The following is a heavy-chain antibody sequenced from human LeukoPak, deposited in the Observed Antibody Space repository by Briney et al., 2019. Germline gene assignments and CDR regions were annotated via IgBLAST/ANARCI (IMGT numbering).Heavy chain of an antibody. D-gene: IGHD3-9*01. V-gene: IGHV1-46*01. CDR3: ARRGEEYYDILTGYRVSNYYYMDV. CDR1: GYTFTSYY. J-gene: IGHJ6*03. CDR2: INPSGGST. Sequence: GASVKVSCKASGYTFTSYYMHWVRQAPGQGLEWMGIINPSGGSTSYAQKFQGRVTMTRDTSTSTVYMELSSLRSDDTAVYYCARRGEEYYDILTGYRVSNYYYMDVWGKGTTVTISS.